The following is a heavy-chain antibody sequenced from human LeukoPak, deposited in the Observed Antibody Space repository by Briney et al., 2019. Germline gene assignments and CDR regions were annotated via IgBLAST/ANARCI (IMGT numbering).Heavy chain of an antibody. V-gene: IGHV1-2*02. CDR1: GYTFTGYY. Sequence: ASVKVSCKASGYTFTGYYMHWVRQAPGQGLEWMGWINPNSGGTNYAQKFQGRVTMTRDTSISTAYMELSRLRSDDTAVYYCASAYYYDSSGHQTFGYWGQGTLVTVSS. CDR2: INPNSGGT. J-gene: IGHJ4*02. D-gene: IGHD3-22*01. CDR3: ASAYYYDSSGHQTFGY.